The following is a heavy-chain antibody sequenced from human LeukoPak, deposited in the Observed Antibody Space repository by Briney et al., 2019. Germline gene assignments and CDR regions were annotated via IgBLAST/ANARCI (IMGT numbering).Heavy chain of an antibody. V-gene: IGHV5-51*01. J-gene: IGHJ4*02. D-gene: IGHD4-11*01. Sequence: GAFLMFSCTASGYSSSSYWIGWVRQMGGKGLEWLGIIYRRDSATRYSTSLQGQVTIAADKSITTDYLQWSRLKDSDTAMYYCARRINSNRPFDYWGQGTLVTVSS. CDR1: GYSSSSYW. CDR3: ARRINSNRPFDY. CDR2: IYRRDSAT.